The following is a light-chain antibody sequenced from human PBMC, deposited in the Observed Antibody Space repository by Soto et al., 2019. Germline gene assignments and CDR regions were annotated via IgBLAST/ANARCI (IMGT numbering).Light chain of an antibody. CDR1: SSDVDAYNF. CDR3: TSYTTSSTYV. Sequence: QSALTQPASVSGSPGQSIAISCTGTSSDVDAYNFVSWYQHHPGKAPKLMIFDVSNRPSGVSNRFSGSKSGNTASLTISGLQAEDEADYYCTSYTTSSTYVFGTGTKVPS. J-gene: IGLJ1*01. CDR2: DVS. V-gene: IGLV2-14*03.